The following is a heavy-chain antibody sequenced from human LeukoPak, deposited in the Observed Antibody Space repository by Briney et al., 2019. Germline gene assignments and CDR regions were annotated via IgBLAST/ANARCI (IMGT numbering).Heavy chain of an antibody. V-gene: IGHV4-59*01. D-gene: IGHD3-9*01. CDR2: IYYSGST. CDR1: GGSISSYY. CDR3: ARVANSRYFDWLFVPTFDY. J-gene: IGHJ4*02. Sequence: PSETLSLTCTVSGGSISSYYWSWIRQPPGKGLEWIGYIYYSGSTNYNPSLKSRVTISVDTSKNQFSLKLSSVTAADTAVYYCARVANSRYFDWLFVPTFDYWGQGTLVTVSS.